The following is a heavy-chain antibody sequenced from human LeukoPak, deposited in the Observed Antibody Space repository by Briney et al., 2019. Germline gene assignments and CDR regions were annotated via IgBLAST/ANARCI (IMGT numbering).Heavy chain of an antibody. CDR1: GGSISSGSYF. CDR3: ARSSFGGIIVIPAGY. V-gene: IGHV4-61*02. J-gene: IGHJ4*02. Sequence: SETLSLTCTVSGGSISSGSYFWSWIRQSAGKGLEWIGRIYTSGSTNYYPSLKSRVTISVDTAKNQFSLKLSSVTAADTAVYYCARSSFGGIIVIPAGYWGQGTLVTVSS. D-gene: IGHD3-16*02. CDR2: IYTSGST.